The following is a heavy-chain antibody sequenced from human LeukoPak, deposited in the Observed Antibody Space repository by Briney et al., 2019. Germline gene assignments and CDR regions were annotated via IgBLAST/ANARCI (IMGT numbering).Heavy chain of an antibody. D-gene: IGHD6-19*01. CDR2: ISGSDGST. Sequence: GGSLRLSCAASGFTFRIYAMSWVRQAPGKGLEWVSAISGSDGSTNYADSVKGRFSISRDNSKNTLYLHMKSLTAEDTAVCYCAKELYGWYYDYWGQGTLVTVSS. CDR1: GFTFRIYA. J-gene: IGHJ4*02. CDR3: AKELYGWYYDY. V-gene: IGHV3-23*01.